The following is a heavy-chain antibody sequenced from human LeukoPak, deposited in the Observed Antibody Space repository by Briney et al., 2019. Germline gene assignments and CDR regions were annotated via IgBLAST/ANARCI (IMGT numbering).Heavy chain of an antibody. V-gene: IGHV3-66*01. CDR1: GFTVSSNY. D-gene: IGHD3-22*01. Sequence: GGSLRLSCAASGFTVSSNYMSCVRQAPGKGLEWVSVIYSGGSTYYADSVKGRFTISRDNSKNTLYLQMNSLRAEDTAVYYCARDSSSGYLALDYWGQGTLVTVSS. CDR3: ARDSSSGYLALDY. CDR2: IYSGGST. J-gene: IGHJ4*02.